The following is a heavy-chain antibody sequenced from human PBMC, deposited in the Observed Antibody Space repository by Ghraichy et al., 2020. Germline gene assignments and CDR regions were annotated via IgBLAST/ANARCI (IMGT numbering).Heavy chain of an antibody. J-gene: IGHJ4*02. CDR2: INHSGST. V-gene: IGHV4-34*01. D-gene: IGHD2-8*02. Sequence: SETLSLTCAVYGGSFSGYYWSWIRQPPGKGLEWIGEINHSGSTNYNPSLKSRVTISVDTSKNQFSLKLSSVTAADTAVYYCARATGGARSTFFDYWGQGTLVTVSS. CDR3: ARATGGARSTFFDY. CDR1: GGSFSGYY.